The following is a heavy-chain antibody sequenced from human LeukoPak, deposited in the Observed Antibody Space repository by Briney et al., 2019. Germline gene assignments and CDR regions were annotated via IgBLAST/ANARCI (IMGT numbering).Heavy chain of an antibody. D-gene: IGHD5-18*01. CDR1: GDSISTYH. J-gene: IGHJ4*02. CDR2: MQSSGNS. V-gene: IGHV4-59*01. CDR3: ARDKRHSYGRYFAH. Sequence: PSETLSLTCSVSGDSISTYHWNWVRERPGKGLEWLGYMQSSGNSNYNPSLKSRVFMSVDTSKNQFVLNLMSVTAADTAVYYCARDKRHSYGRYFAHWGQGMLVSVSS.